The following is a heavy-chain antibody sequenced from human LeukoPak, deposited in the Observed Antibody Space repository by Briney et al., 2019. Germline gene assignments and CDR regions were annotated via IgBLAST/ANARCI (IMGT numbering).Heavy chain of an antibody. J-gene: IGHJ4*02. CDR3: ARGPPSRFITMAHYFDY. D-gene: IGHD3-10*01. V-gene: IGHV1-18*01. Sequence: ASVKVSCKASGYTFTSYGISWVRQAPGQGLEWMGWISAYNGNTNYAQKLQGGVTMTTDTSTSTAYMELRSLRSDDTAVYYCARGPPSRFITMAHYFDYWGQGTLVTVSS. CDR2: ISAYNGNT. CDR1: GYTFTSYG.